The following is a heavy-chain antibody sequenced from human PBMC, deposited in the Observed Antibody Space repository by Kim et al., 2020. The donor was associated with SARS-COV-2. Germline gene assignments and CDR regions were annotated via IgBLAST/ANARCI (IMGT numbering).Heavy chain of an antibody. J-gene: IGHJ6*02. D-gene: IGHD3-3*01. V-gene: IGHV3-30-3*01. CDR2: ISYDGSNK. Sequence: GGSLRLSCAASGFTFSSYAMHWVRQAPGKGLEWVAVISYDGSNKYYADSVKGRFTISRDNSKNTLYLQMNSLRAEDTAVYYCASSLPSGDVWSGYSNYYYYYGMDVWGQGTTVTVSS. CDR3: ASSLPSGDVWSGYSNYYYYYGMDV. CDR1: GFTFSSYA.